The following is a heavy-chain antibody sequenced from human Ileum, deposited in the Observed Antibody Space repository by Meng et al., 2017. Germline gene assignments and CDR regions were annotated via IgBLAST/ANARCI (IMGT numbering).Heavy chain of an antibody. J-gene: IGHJ4*02. V-gene: IGHV4-59*01. CDR3: AAFCSGGSCPDY. CDR1: GASISSYY. D-gene: IGHD2-15*01. Sequence: QVQLQESGPGLAKPSETLSLTCTVSGASISSYYWTWIRQPPGKGLDWIGYIHYSGSTNYNPSLKSRITMSVDTSKNQVSLKLSSVTAAYTAIYYCAAFCSGGSCPDYWGQGTLVTVSS. CDR2: IHYSGST.